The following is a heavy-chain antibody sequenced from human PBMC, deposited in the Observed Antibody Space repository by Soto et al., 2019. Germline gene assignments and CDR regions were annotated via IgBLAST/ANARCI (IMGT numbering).Heavy chain of an antibody. V-gene: IGHV3-30*18. J-gene: IGHJ6*02. CDR3: AKVAARLRYYYYGMDV. CDR2: ISYDGSNK. CDR1: GFTFSSHS. D-gene: IGHD6-6*01. Sequence: GWSLRLSCVGSGFTFSSHSMNWVRQAPGKGLEWVAVISYDGSNKYYADSVKGRFTISRDNSKNTLYLQMNSLRAEDTAVYYCAKVAARLRYYYYGMDVWGQGTTVTVSS.